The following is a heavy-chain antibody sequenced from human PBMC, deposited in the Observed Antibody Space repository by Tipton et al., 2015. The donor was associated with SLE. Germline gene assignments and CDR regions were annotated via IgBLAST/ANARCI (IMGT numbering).Heavy chain of an antibody. Sequence: SLRLSCAASGFTFSSYGMHWVRQAPGKGLEWVAVIWYDGSNKYYADSVKGRFTISRDNSKNTLYLQMNSLRAEDTAVYYCARGGDIVVVDAFDIWGQGTMVTVSS. D-gene: IGHD2-2*01. CDR2: IWYDGSNK. V-gene: IGHV3-33*01. CDR3: ARGGDIVVVDAFDI. CDR1: GFTFSSYG. J-gene: IGHJ3*02.